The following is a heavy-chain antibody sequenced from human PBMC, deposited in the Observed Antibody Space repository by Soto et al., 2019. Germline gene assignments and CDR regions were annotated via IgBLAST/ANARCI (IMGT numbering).Heavy chain of an antibody. CDR3: ARDLDYGGHSDWFVT. D-gene: IGHD4-17*01. Sequence: PGESLKISCKGSGDAFTNYWIAWVRQMPGKGLEWMGIIYPGDSNTRYSPSFQGQVTISADKSISTAYLQWSSLKASDTAMYYCARDLDYGGHSDWFVTWGQVTLVTVSS. CDR2: IYPGDSNT. CDR1: GDAFTNYW. J-gene: IGHJ5*02. V-gene: IGHV5-51*01.